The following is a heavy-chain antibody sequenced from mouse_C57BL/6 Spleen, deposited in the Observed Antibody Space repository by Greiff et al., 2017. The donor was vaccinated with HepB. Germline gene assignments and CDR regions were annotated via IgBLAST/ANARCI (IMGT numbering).Heavy chain of an antibody. V-gene: IGHV1-52*01. D-gene: IGHD1-1*01. Sequence: QVQLQQPGAELVRPGSSVKLSCKASGYTFTSYWMHWVKQRPIQGLEWIGNIDPSDSETHYNQKFKDKATLTVDKSSSTAYMQLSSLTSEDSAVYYCARYPDYYGSSSWYFDVWGTGTTVTVSS. CDR2: IDPSDSET. J-gene: IGHJ1*03. CDR1: GYTFTSYW. CDR3: ARYPDYYGSSSWYFDV.